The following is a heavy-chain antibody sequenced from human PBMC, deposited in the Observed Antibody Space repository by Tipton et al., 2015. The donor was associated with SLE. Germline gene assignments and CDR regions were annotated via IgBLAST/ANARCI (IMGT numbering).Heavy chain of an antibody. Sequence: TLSLTCTVSGDSITSGGYYWSWIRRHPGRGLEWIAYIDHSGSRYYNPSLQSRATISVDTSKKQFSLRVKSVTAADTAIYYCARGRIGAADLDTWGQGARVTVSS. CDR1: GDSITSGGYY. D-gene: IGHD6-13*01. CDR2: IDHSGSR. CDR3: ARGRIGAADLDT. V-gene: IGHV4-31*03. J-gene: IGHJ5*02.